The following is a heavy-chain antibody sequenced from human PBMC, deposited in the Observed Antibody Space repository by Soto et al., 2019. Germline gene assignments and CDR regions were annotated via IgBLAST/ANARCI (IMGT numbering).Heavy chain of an antibody. V-gene: IGHV3-64*02. Sequence: EVQLVESGEGLVQPGGSLRLSCAASGFTFSSYAMHWVRQAPGKGLEYVSAISSNGGSTYYADSVKGRFTISRDNSKNTLYLQMGSLRAEDMAVYYCARARDGYSYDAFDIWGQGTMVTVSS. CDR3: ARARDGYSYDAFDI. J-gene: IGHJ3*02. D-gene: IGHD4-4*01. CDR2: ISSNGGST. CDR1: GFTFSSYA.